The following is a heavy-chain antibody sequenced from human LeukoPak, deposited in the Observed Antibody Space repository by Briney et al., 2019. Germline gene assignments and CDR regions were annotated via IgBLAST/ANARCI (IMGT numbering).Heavy chain of an antibody. CDR2: IYYSEST. Sequence: SETLSLTCTVSGGPISSSFWSWIRQPPGKGLEWIGHIYYSESTNYNPSLKSRVTISVDTSKNQFSLKLSSVTAADTAVYSCARRGANSGSYSHFDLWGRGTLVTVSA. J-gene: IGHJ2*01. V-gene: IGHV4-59*01. D-gene: IGHD1-26*01. CDR3: ARRGANSGSYSHFDL. CDR1: GGPISSSF.